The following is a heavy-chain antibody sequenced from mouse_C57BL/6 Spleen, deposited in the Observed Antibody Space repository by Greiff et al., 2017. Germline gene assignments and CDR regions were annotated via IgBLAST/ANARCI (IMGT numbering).Heavy chain of an antibody. Sequence: QVQLKHSGAELVKPGASVKISCKASGYAFSSYWMNWVKQRPGKGLEWIGQIYPGDGDTNYNGKFKGKATLTADKSSSTAYMQLSSLTSEDSAVYFCARSGTYYSNYGVSYYFDYWGQGTTLTVSS. CDR2: IYPGDGDT. CDR3: ARSGTYYSNYGVSYYFDY. D-gene: IGHD2-5*01. J-gene: IGHJ2*01. CDR1: GYAFSSYW. V-gene: IGHV1-80*01.